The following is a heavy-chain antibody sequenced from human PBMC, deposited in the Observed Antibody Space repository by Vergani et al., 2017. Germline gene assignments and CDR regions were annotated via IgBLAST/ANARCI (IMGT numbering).Heavy chain of an antibody. V-gene: IGHV1-46*01. D-gene: IGHD6-13*01. Sequence: QVQLVQSGAEVKKPGASEKVSCKASGYTFTSYYMHWVRQAPGKGLEWIGSLSTTGCATHASHNPSLKSRVSISVDTSKSQFSLRLTSVTAADSAIYYXAGDTHSWQRADRWGQGLLVSVSS. CDR3: AGDTHSWQRADR. J-gene: IGHJ5*02. CDR2: LSTTGCAT. CDR1: GYTFTSYY.